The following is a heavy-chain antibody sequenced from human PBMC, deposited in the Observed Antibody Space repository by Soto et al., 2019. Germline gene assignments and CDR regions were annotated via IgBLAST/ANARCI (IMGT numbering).Heavy chain of an antibody. CDR1: GGSFSGYY. J-gene: IGHJ4*02. CDR2: INHSGST. Sequence: QVQLQQWGAGLLKPSETLSLTCAVYGGSFSGYYWSWIRQPPGKGLEWIGEINHSGSTNYNPSLKSRVTISVDTSKNQFFLKLSSVTAADTAVYYCARGDREDTRFWDYWGQGTLVTVSS. V-gene: IGHV4-34*01. D-gene: IGHD2-15*01. CDR3: ARGDREDTRFWDY.